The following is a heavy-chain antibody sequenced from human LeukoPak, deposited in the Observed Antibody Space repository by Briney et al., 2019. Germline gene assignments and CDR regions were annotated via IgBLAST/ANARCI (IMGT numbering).Heavy chain of an antibody. D-gene: IGHD3-9*01. V-gene: IGHV1-69*04. CDR1: GGTFSSYA. CDR2: IIPILGIA. Sequence: SVKVSCKASGGTFSSYAISWVRQAPGQGLKWMGRIIPILGIANYAQKFQGRVTITADKSTSTAYMELSSLRSEDTAVYYCARPRYDILTGYYSQFDYWGQGTLVTVSS. CDR3: ARPRYDILTGYYSQFDY. J-gene: IGHJ4*02.